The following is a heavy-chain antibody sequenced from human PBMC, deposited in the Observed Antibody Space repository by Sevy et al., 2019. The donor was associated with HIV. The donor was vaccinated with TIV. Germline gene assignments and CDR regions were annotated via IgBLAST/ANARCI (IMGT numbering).Heavy chain of an antibody. CDR3: AKDQGGYNYAPGY. J-gene: IGHJ4*02. V-gene: IGHV3-30*18. D-gene: IGHD5-18*01. CDR2: ISYDGNIQ. Sequence: GRSLRLSCAAYGLTFSTYGMHWVRQAPGKGLEWVAVISYDGNIQYYADSVKGRFTVSRDNSKNTLYLQMNSLRAEDSAVYYCAKDQGGYNYAPGYWGQGTLVTVSS. CDR1: GLTFSTYG.